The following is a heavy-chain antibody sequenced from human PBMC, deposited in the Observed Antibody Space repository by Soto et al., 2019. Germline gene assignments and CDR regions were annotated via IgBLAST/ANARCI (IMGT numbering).Heavy chain of an antibody. CDR2: IYYSGST. CDR3: AREGMCGGDCYSGEDWFDP. J-gene: IGHJ5*02. CDR1: GGSISSGGYY. D-gene: IGHD2-21*01. Sequence: PSETLSLTCTVSGGSISSGGYYWSWIRQHPGKGLEWIGYIYYSGSTYYNPSLKSRVTISVDTSKNQFSLKLSSVTAADTAVYYCAREGMCGGDCYSGEDWFDPWGQGTLVTVSS. V-gene: IGHV4-31*03.